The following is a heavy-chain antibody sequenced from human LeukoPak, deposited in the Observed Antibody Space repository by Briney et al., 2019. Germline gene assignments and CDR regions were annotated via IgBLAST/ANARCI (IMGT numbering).Heavy chain of an antibody. Sequence: SETLSLTCTVSGGSISSGGYYWSWIRQHPGKGLEWIGYIYYSGSTYYNPSLKSRVTISVDTSKNQFSLKLSSLTAADTAVYYCASNYCSSTSCYNYYHYYYMDVWGKGTTVTVSS. V-gene: IGHV4-31*03. J-gene: IGHJ6*03. CDR1: GGSISSGGYY. CDR2: IYYSGST. CDR3: ASNYCSSTSCYNYYHYYYMDV. D-gene: IGHD2-2*02.